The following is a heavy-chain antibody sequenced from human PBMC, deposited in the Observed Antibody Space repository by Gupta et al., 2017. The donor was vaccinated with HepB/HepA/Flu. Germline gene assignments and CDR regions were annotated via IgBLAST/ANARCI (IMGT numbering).Heavy chain of an antibody. J-gene: IGHJ5*02. CDR1: GFTFSSYG. Sequence: QVQLVESGGGVVQPGRSLRLSCAASGFTFSSYGMHWIRKAPGKGLEWVAVIWYDGSNKYYADSVKGRFTISRDNSKNTLYLQMNSLRAEDTAVYYCARGRYCSGGSCRQGGWFDPWGQGTLVTVAS. V-gene: IGHV3-33*01. D-gene: IGHD2-15*01. CDR3: ARGRYCSGGSCRQGGWFDP. CDR2: IWYDGSNK.